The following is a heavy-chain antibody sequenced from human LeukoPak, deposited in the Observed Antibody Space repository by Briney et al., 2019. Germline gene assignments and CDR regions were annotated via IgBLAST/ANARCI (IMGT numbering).Heavy chain of an antibody. CDR2: IGISSGNT. V-gene: IGHV3-48*01. Sequence: GGSLRLSCAASGFNFIDYSMNWVRQAPGKGLGWISYIGISSGNTKYADSVKGRFTISRDKARNSLYLQMNSLRVEDTAVYYCARDHRYAFDDWGHGTLVTVSS. CDR3: ARDHRYAFDD. CDR1: GFNFIDYS. J-gene: IGHJ4*01. D-gene: IGHD5-12*01.